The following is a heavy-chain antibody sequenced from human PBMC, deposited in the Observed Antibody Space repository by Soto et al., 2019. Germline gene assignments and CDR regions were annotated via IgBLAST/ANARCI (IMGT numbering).Heavy chain of an antibody. D-gene: IGHD4-17*01. CDR2: IRGSGGST. V-gene: IGHV3-23*01. J-gene: IGHJ4*02. CDR3: AKDLPSPVTTFDY. Sequence: EVPLLESGGGLVQPGGSLRLSCAASGFTFSSYAMSWVRQAPGKGLEWVSAIRGSGGSTYYADSVKGRFTISRDNSKNTLYLQMNSLRAEDTAVYYCAKDLPSPVTTFDYWGQGTLVTVSS. CDR1: GFTFSSYA.